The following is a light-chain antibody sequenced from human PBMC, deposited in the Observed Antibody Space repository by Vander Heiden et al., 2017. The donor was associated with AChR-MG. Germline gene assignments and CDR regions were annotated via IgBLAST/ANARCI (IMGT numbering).Light chain of an antibody. V-gene: IGKV3-20*01. J-gene: IGKJ2*01. CDR1: QSDSYNP. CDR2: GAT. CDR3: QLYGGSPGYI. Sequence: EIVFTQSPGALSLPPGATATLPCRAIQSDSYNPLLSSQPNPGRAPRLLIYGATSRATGIPDRLSGTGSGTEFTLTVSRMEPEDFVVYYYQLYGGSPGYIYGQGTKLEI.